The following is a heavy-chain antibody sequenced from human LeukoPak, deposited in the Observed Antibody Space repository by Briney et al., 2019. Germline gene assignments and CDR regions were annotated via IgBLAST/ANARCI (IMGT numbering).Heavy chain of an antibody. CDR3: ARDQRSLYDF. J-gene: IGHJ4*02. D-gene: IGHD1-26*01. CDR2: TSSGGHT. Sequence: SETLSLTCTVSGDSINSINYYWGWIRQPPGEGLEWIASTSSGGHTFYNPSLKSRVTISIDTSENQFSLKLASVTAADTAIYYCARDQRSLYDFWGQGSLVTVSS. V-gene: IGHV4-39*07. CDR1: GDSINSINYY.